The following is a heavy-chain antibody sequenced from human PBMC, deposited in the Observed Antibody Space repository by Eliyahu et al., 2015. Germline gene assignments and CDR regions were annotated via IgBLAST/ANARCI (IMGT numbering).Heavy chain of an antibody. CDR2: IXYSGST. Sequence: QVQLQESGPGLVKPSQTLSLTCTVSGGSISSGGYYWSWIRQHPGKGPEWIGYIXYSGSTYYRPSXKSRVTISVDTSKNQFSLNLSSVTAADTAVYYCARVNWSSRPLIYYFDYWGQGTLVTVSS. CDR3: ARVNWSSRPLIYYFDY. D-gene: IGHD6-13*01. J-gene: IGHJ4*02. V-gene: IGHV4-31*03. CDR1: GGSISSGGYY.